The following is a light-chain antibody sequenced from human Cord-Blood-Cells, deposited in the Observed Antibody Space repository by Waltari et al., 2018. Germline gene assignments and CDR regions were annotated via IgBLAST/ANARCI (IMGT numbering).Light chain of an antibody. CDR2: AAS. V-gene: IGKV1-39*01. Sequence: DIQMTQSPSSLSASVGDRVIITCRASQSISSYLNWYQQKPGKAPKLLIYAASSLQSGVPSRFSGSGSGTDFTLTISSRQPEDFATYYCQQSYSTPLYTFGQGTKLEIK. CDR3: QQSYSTPLYT. J-gene: IGKJ2*01. CDR1: QSISSY.